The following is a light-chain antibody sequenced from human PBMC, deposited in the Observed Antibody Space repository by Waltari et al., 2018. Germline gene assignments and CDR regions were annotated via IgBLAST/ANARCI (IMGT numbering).Light chain of an antibody. V-gene: IGLV3-19*01. CDR3: HSRDTISTRV. CDR2: GQD. Sequence: SSELTQDPAVSVALGQPVRITCQGDSLRRSYPSWYQQRPGQAPRLVLYGQDNRPSGIPDRFSGSTSGDTASLTITGAQAEDEADYYCHSRDTISTRVFGGGTRLTV. CDR1: SLRRSY. J-gene: IGLJ3*02.